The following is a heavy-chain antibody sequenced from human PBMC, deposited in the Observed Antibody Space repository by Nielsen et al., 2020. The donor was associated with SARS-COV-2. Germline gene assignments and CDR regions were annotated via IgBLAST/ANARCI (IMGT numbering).Heavy chain of an antibody. CDR3: AKDTGSVAVSDNVFDI. CDR2: ISWNSGRI. CDR1: GFTFDDYA. Sequence: SLKISCAASGFTFDDYAMHWVRQAPGKGLEWVSGISWNSGRIGYADSVKGRFIISRDNAVNSLYLQMNSLTAEDTAVYYCAKDTGSVAVSDNVFDIWGRGTMVTVSS. J-gene: IGHJ3*02. D-gene: IGHD2-15*01. V-gene: IGHV3-9*01.